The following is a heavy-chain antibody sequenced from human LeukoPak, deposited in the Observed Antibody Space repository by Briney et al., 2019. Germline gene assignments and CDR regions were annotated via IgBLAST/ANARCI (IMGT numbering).Heavy chain of an antibody. CDR1: GYTFTSYG. Sequence: ASVKVSCKASGYTFTSYGISWGQQAPGQGLEWMGWISAYNGNTNYAQKLQGRVTMTTDTSTSTAYMEPRSLRSDDTAAYSCARDDPLEPLIYYFDXWGQXTLVTV. J-gene: IGHJ4*02. CDR2: ISAYNGNT. D-gene: IGHD1-1*01. CDR3: ARDDPLEPLIYYFDX. V-gene: IGHV1-18*01.